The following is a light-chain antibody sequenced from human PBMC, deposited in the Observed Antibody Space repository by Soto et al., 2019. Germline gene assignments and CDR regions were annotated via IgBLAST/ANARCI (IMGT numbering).Light chain of an antibody. V-gene: IGKV1-5*03. CDR3: QQYNSYPWT. Sequence: DIQMTQSPSTLSASVGDRANITCRASQSISSRLAWYQQKPGKAPQRLIYKASSLESGVPSRFSGSGSGTEFTLTISSLQPDDFATDYCQQYNSYPWTFGQGTKVEIK. J-gene: IGKJ1*01. CDR2: KAS. CDR1: QSISSR.